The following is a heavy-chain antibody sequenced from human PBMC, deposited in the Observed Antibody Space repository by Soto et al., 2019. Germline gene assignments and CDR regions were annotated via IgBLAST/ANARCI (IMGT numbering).Heavy chain of an antibody. CDR1: GYSISSGYY. J-gene: IGHJ4*02. CDR3: ARRQQLFVD. CDR2: IYHSGSP. V-gene: IGHV4-38-2*01. Sequence: SETLSLTCAVSGYSISSGYYWGWIRQPPGKGLEWIGSIYHSGSPYYNPSLKSRGTIPVDTSKNQFSLKLSSVSASGTAVYNCARRQQLFVDRGQGILGT. D-gene: IGHD6-13*01.